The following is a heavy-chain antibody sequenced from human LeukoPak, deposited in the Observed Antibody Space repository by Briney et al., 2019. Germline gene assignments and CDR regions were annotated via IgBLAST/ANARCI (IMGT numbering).Heavy chain of an antibody. Sequence: SETLSLTCTVSGGSISSYYWSWIRQPPGKGLEWIGYIYYSGSTNYNPSLKSRVTISVDTSKNQFSLKLSSVTAADTAVYYCARYRIVVVPAAMPVYYYYGMDVWGQGTTVTVSS. CDR1: GGSISSYY. CDR3: ARYRIVVVPAAMPVYYYYGMDV. J-gene: IGHJ6*02. CDR2: IYYSGST. D-gene: IGHD2-2*01. V-gene: IGHV4-59*01.